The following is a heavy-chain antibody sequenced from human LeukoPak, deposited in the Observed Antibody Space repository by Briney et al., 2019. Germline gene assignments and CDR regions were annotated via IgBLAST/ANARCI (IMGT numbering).Heavy chain of an antibody. D-gene: IGHD2-8*01. CDR1: GYTFTGYY. V-gene: IGHV1-2*02. CDR3: ARAIKGMVYAGNNWFDP. CDR2: INPNSGGT. J-gene: IGHJ5*02. Sequence: ASVKVSCKASGYTFTGYYMHWVRQAPGQGLEWMGWINPNSGGTNYAQKCQGRVTMTRDTSISTAYMELSRLRSDDTAVYYCARAIKGMVYAGNNWFDPWGQGTLVTVSS.